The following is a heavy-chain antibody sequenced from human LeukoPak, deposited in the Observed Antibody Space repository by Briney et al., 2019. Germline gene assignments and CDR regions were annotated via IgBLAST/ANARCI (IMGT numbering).Heavy chain of an antibody. CDR2: ISSSSSYT. CDR1: GFTFSDYY. J-gene: IGHJ4*02. CDR3: ARTDYGDYQYYFDY. Sequence: GGSLRLSCAASGFTFSDYYMSWIRQAPGKGLEWVSYISSSSSYTNYADSVKGRFTISRDNAKNSLYLQMNSLRAEDTAVYYCARTDYGDYQYYFDYWGQGTLFTVSS. V-gene: IGHV3-11*06. D-gene: IGHD4-17*01.